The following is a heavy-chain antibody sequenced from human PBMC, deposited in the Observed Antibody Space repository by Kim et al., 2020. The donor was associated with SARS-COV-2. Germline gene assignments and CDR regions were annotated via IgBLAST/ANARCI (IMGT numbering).Heavy chain of an antibody. Sequence: YVDSVKGRFTISRDNSKNTLYRQMNSLRAEDTAVYYCARAPVRYGDYFDYWGQGTLVTVSS. D-gene: IGHD4-17*01. CDR3: ARAPVRYGDYFDY. V-gene: IGHV3-30*01. J-gene: IGHJ4*02.